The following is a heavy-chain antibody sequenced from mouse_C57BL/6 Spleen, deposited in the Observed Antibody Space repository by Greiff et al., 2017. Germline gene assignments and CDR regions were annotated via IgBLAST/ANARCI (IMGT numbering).Heavy chain of an antibody. Sequence: VQLQQSVAELVKPGASVKLSCTASGFNIKDYYMHWVKQRTEQGLEWIGRIDPEDGETKYAPKFQGKATITADTSSNTAYLQLSSQTSDDTAVNYYARRGYGSSYGFDYWGQGTLVTVSA. CDR2: IDPEDGET. CDR3: ARRGYGSSYGFDY. V-gene: IGHV14-2*01. J-gene: IGHJ3*01. CDR1: GFNIKDYY. D-gene: IGHD1-1*01.